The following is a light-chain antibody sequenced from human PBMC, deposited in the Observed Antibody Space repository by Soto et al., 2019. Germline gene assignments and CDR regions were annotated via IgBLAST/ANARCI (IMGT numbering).Light chain of an antibody. CDR1: HSVSRTY. CDR2: GAS. V-gene: IGKV3-20*01. Sequence: IVLTQSPGTLSLSPGERATLSCRASHSVSRTYLAWYQQKPGQAPRLLIFGASDRATGTPDRFSGSGSGTDFTLTISRLEPDDSAVYYCHPFDDSVPFGQGTRPAIK. J-gene: IGKJ5*01. CDR3: HPFDDSVP.